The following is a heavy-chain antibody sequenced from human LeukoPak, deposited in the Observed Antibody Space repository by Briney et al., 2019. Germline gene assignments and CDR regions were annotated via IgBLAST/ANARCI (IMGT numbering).Heavy chain of an antibody. Sequence: PGGSLRLSCAASGFTFSNCWMYWVRQAPGKGLEWVANIKEDGSEKYYVDSVKGRFTISRDNAKNSLFLQMNSLRAEDTAVYYCARERLWFGELPGYWGQGTLVTVSS. CDR1: GFTFSNCW. J-gene: IGHJ4*02. V-gene: IGHV3-7*01. D-gene: IGHD3-10*01. CDR2: IKEDGSEK. CDR3: ARERLWFGELPGY.